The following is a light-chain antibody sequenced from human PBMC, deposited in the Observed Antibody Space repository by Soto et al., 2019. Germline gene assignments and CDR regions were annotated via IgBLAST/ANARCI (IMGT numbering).Light chain of an antibody. Sequence: QSVLTQPASVSGSPGQSVTISCAGASRDVTDSDSVSWYQHRPGEAPKLIILDFTYRPSGVSDRFSGSLSANTASLTISGLQVEDEGNYYCVSYTTPGTYVFGPGTKLTVL. J-gene: IGLJ1*01. V-gene: IGLV2-14*03. CDR1: SRDVTDSDS. CDR3: VSYTTPGTYV. CDR2: DFT.